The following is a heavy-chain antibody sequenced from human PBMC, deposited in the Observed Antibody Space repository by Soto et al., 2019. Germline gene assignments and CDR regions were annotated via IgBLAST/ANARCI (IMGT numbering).Heavy chain of an antibody. D-gene: IGHD6-13*01. V-gene: IGHV4-59*01. Sequence: ETLSLTCTVSGGSISSYYWSWIRQPPGKRLEWIGYIYYSGSTNYNPSLKSRVTISVDTSKNQFSLKLSSVTAADTAVYYCARASTIAAPGILDFWGQGTLVTGS. CDR3: ARASTIAAPGILDF. CDR1: GGSISSYY. CDR2: IYYSGST. J-gene: IGHJ4*02.